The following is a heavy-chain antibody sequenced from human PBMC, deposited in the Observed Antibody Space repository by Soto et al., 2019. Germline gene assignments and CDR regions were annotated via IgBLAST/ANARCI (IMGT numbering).Heavy chain of an antibody. CDR2: INPKSGGT. CDR1: GHTFTSYG. Sequence: ASVKVSCKASGHTFTSYGIHWVRQAPGQGLEWLGRINPKSGGTSTAQKFQGWVTMTTDTSISTASMELTRLTSDDTAIYYCARGDSTDCSNGVCSFFYNHDMDVWGQGTTVTVSS. CDR3: ARGDSTDCSNGVCSFFYNHDMDV. J-gene: IGHJ6*02. D-gene: IGHD2-8*01. V-gene: IGHV1-2*04.